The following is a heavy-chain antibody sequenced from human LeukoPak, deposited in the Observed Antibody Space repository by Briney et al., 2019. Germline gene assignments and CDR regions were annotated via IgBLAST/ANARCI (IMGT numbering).Heavy chain of an antibody. J-gene: IGHJ4*02. CDR2: IYHSGST. CDR1: GGSISSGGYS. CDR3: ARGGGYDPPLFDY. Sequence: SETLSLTCAVSGGSISSGGYSWSWIRQPPGKGLEWIGYIYHSGSTYYNPSLKSRVTISVDRSKNQFSLKLSSVTAADTAVYYCARGGGYDPPLFDYWGQGTPVTVSS. D-gene: IGHD5-12*01. V-gene: IGHV4-30-2*01.